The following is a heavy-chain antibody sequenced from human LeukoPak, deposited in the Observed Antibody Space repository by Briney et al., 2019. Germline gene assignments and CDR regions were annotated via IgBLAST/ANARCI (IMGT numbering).Heavy chain of an antibody. Sequence: PGGSLRLSCAASGFTFSNAWMSWVRQAPGKGLEWVGRIKSKTDGGTTDYAAPVKGRFTISRDDSKNTLYLQMNSLKTEDTAVYYCTTEVGSGWIGEYFQHWGQGTLVTVSS. V-gene: IGHV3-15*01. CDR2: IKSKTDGGTT. D-gene: IGHD6-19*01. CDR1: GFTFSNAW. CDR3: TTEVGSGWIGEYFQH. J-gene: IGHJ1*01.